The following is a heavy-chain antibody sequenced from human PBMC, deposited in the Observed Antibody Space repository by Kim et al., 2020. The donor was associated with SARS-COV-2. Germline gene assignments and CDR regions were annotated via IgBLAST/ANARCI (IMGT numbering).Heavy chain of an antibody. CDR3: ARAPSGTFSPYYFDY. CDR1: EYTFNNYW. J-gene: IGHJ4*02. CDR2: IHPGDSDT. Sequence: GESLKISCKASEYTFNNYWIGWVRQMPGKGLQWLGIIHPGDSDTKYNPSVQGQVTISADWSLTTAYLQWSSLKASDTAIYYCARAPSGTFSPYYFDYWGQ. D-gene: IGHD1-26*01. V-gene: IGHV5-51*01.